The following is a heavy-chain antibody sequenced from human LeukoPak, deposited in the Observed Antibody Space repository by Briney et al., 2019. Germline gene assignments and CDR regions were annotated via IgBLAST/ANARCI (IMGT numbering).Heavy chain of an antibody. Sequence: SSETLSLTCTVSGGSISSYYWSWIRQPPGKGLEWIGYIYYSGSTNYNPSLKSRVTISVDTSKNQFSLKLSSVTAADTAVYYCARDRVREDADAFDIWGQGTMVTVSS. CDR1: GGSISSYY. V-gene: IGHV4-59*01. CDR3: ARDRVREDADAFDI. J-gene: IGHJ3*02. D-gene: IGHD3-10*01. CDR2: IYYSGST.